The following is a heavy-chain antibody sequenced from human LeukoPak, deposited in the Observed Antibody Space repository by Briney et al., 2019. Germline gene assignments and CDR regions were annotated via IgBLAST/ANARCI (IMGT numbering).Heavy chain of an antibody. V-gene: IGHV3-30*03. CDR3: ARDVGYWYFDL. CDR1: GFSFSTYG. D-gene: IGHD2-15*01. Sequence: GRSLRLSCAASGFSFSTYGMHWVRQAPGKGLEWVAVISYDGNNKYYADSVKGRFSISRDNAKSTLYLQMNSLRAEDTAVYYCARDVGYWYFDLWGRGTLVTVSS. CDR2: ISYDGNNK. J-gene: IGHJ2*01.